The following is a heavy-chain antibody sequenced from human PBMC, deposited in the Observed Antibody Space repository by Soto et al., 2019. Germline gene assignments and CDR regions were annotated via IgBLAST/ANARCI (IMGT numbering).Heavy chain of an antibody. CDR2: VFHSGST. V-gene: IGHV4-59*08. Sequence: PSETLSLTCTVAGGSLSSYYWNWIRQPPGKGLEWIGYVFHSGSTNYNPSLKSRVSISLNTSKNQFSLKLTSVTAADTAVYYCARRICTNISCYVPEGNWLDPWGQGTLVTVSS. D-gene: IGHD2-2*01. CDR1: GGSLSSYY. CDR3: ARRICTNISCYVPEGNWLDP. J-gene: IGHJ5*02.